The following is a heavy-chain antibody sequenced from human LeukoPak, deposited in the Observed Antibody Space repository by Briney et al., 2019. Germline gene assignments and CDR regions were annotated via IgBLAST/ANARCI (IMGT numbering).Heavy chain of an antibody. J-gene: IGHJ4*02. Sequence: AGGSLRLSCAASGFTFSSYAMSWVRQAPGKGLEWVSAISGSGGSTYYADSVKGRFTISRDNSKNTLYLQMNSLRAEGTAVYYCAKDRYGAVAGFDYFDYWGQGTLVTVSS. D-gene: IGHD6-19*01. CDR2: ISGSGGST. CDR1: GFTFSSYA. V-gene: IGHV3-23*01. CDR3: AKDRYGAVAGFDYFDY.